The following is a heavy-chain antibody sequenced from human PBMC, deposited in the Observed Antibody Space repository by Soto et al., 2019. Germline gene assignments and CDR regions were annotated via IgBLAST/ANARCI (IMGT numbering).Heavy chain of an antibody. V-gene: IGHV1-3*05. CDR1: GYTFTSYA. Sequence: QVQLVQSGAEEKKPGASVKVSCKASGYTFTSYAMHWVRQAPGQRLEWMGWINAGNGNTKYSQKFQGRVTITRDTSASTAYMELSSLRSEDTAVYYCASHCSGGSCYYYYGMDVWGQGTTVTVSS. CDR3: ASHCSGGSCYYYYGMDV. CDR2: INAGNGNT. D-gene: IGHD2-15*01. J-gene: IGHJ6*01.